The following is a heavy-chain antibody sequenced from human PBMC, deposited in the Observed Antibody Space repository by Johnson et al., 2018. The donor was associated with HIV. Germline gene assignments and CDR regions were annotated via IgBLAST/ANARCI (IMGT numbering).Heavy chain of an antibody. D-gene: IGHD3-22*01. CDR3: ARGPYDDSSAYHVGNAFDF. J-gene: IGHJ3*01. CDR1: GFTFSSYA. Sequence: VQLVESGGGVVQPGRSLRLSCAASGFTFSSYAMHWVRQAPGKGLEWVAVISYDGSNKYYSDSVKGRFTISRDNSKNTLYLQMNSLRAEDTAVYYCARGPYDDSSAYHVGNAFDFWGRGTRVTVSS. V-gene: IGHV3-30-3*01. CDR2: ISYDGSNK.